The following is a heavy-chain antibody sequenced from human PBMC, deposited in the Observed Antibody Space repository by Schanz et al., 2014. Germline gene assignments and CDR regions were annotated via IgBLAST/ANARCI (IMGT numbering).Heavy chain of an antibody. CDR2: ISDSGTYT. CDR3: AASSGWHPSTDY. J-gene: IGHJ4*02. D-gene: IGHD6-19*01. V-gene: IGHV3-11*03. CDR1: GFTFSDYS. Sequence: MQLLESGGGLIQPGGSLRLSCAASGFTFSDYSMNWVRQAPGKGLEWLSYISDSGTYTNYADSVKGRFTISRDNAKSSLYLQMNSLRVEDTAVYYCAASSGWHPSTDYWGQGTLVTVSS.